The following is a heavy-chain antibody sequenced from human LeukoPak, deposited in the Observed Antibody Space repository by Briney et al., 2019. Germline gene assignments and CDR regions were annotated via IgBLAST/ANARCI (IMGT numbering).Heavy chain of an antibody. J-gene: IGHJ6*02. D-gene: IGHD5-18*01. CDR3: ARDARGYSYGYGRYGMDV. CDR2: ISGSTI. V-gene: IGHV3-48*03. Sequence: GGSLRLSCAASGFTFSSYEMNWVRQAPGKGLEWVSYISGSTIYYADSVKGRFTISRDNAKNSLYLQMNSLRAEDTAVYYCARDARGYSYGYGRYGMDVWGQGTTVTVSS. CDR1: GFTFSSYE.